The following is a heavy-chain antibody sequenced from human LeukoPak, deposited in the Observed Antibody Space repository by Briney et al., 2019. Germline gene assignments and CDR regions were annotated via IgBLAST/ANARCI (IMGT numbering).Heavy chain of an antibody. CDR1: GGSISSYY. D-gene: IGHD6-13*01. V-gene: IGHV4-59*01. J-gene: IGHJ6*02. CDR2: IYYSGST. Sequence: SETLSLTCTVSGGSISSYYWNWIRQPPGKGLEWIGYIYYSGSTNYNPSLKSRVTISGDTSKNQFSLKLSSVTAADTAVYYCARVWYRPYYYYGMDVWGQGTTVTVSS. CDR3: ARVWYRPYYYYGMDV.